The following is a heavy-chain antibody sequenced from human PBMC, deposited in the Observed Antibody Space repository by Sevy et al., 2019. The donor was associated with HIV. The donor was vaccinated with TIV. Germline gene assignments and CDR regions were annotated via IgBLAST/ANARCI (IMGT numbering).Heavy chain of an antibody. CDR3: AREAYYYDSRGENGFDT. V-gene: IGHV3-48*02. D-gene: IGHD3-22*01. J-gene: IGHJ5*02. CDR2: ISRSSTST. Sequence: GGSLRLSCTASGFTFSTYSMHWVRQAPGKGLEWVSSISRSSTSTYYADSAKGRFTISRDNAKNSLYLQMNSLRDEDTAVYYCAREAYYYDSRGENGFDTWGQGTLVTVSS. CDR1: GFTFSTYS.